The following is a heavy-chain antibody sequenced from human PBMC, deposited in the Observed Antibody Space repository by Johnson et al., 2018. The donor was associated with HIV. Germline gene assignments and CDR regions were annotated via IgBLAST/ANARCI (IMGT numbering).Heavy chain of an antibody. J-gene: IGHJ3*02. V-gene: IGHV3-13*01. D-gene: IGHD2-15*01. CDR1: GFSSRSYD. CDR2: IGTAGDT. Sequence: VQLVESGGGVVQPGRSLRLSCAASGFSSRSYDMHWVRQRTGKGLEWVSGIGTAGDTYYPDSVKGRFTISRDNSKNTLYLQMNSLRSEDTAMYYCAKAGQLVAATSAFDIWGQGTMVTVSS. CDR3: AKAGQLVAATSAFDI.